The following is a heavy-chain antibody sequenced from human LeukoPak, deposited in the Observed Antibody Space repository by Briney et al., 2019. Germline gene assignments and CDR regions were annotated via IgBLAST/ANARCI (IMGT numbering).Heavy chain of an antibody. Sequence: PSETLSLTFTGSGGSISSGSYYWSWIRQPAGKGLEPIGRSYTTGSTHYNPSLKSRVTISVDTARNQFCLKLSSVTAADTAVYYCARGTYYYDSSFGYWGQGTLVTVSS. J-gene: IGHJ4*02. CDR3: ARGTYYYDSSFGY. D-gene: IGHD3-22*01. CDR2: SYTTGST. CDR1: GGSISSGSYY. V-gene: IGHV4-61*02.